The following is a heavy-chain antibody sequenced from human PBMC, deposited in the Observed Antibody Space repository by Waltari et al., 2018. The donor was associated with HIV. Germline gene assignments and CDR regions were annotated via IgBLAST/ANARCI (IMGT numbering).Heavy chain of an antibody. Sequence: HLQLQDSGPGLLKPWETRSPTSTSSGGSIGISNHFWGWIRQTPGKGLEWIGSIYYSGSTYYNPSLKSRVTISVDTSKNQFSLKVSSVTTADTAVFYCARHALRVGAAYWNFDLWGRGTLVTVSS. CDR3: ARHALRVGAAYWNFDL. V-gene: IGHV4-39*01. D-gene: IGHD1-26*01. J-gene: IGHJ2*01. CDR2: IYYSGST. CDR1: GGSIGISNHF.